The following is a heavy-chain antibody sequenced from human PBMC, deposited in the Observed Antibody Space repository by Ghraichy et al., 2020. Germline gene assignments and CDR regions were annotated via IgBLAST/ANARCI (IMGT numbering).Heavy chain of an antibody. D-gene: IGHD4-17*01. CDR2: IIPIFGTA. CDR3: AREVDGDYYFDY. Sequence: SVKVSCKASGGTFSSYAISWVRQAPGQGLEWMGGIIPIFGTANYAQKFQGRVTITADKSTSTAYMELSSLRSEDTAVYYCAREVDGDYYFDYWGQGTLVTVSS. V-gene: IGHV1-69*06. J-gene: IGHJ4*02. CDR1: GGTFSSYA.